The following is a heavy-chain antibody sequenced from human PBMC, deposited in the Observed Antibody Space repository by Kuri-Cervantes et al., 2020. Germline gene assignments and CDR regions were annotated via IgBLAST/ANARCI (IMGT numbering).Heavy chain of an antibody. CDR1: GFTFSDYY. CDR2: ISSSGSTI. V-gene: IGHV3-11*01. J-gene: IGHJ3*02. Sequence: LSLTCAASGFTFSDYYMSWIRQAPGKGLEWVSYISSSGSTIYYADSVKGRFTISRDNAKNSLYLQMNSLRAEDTAVYYCARIGRNDAFDIWGQGTMVTVSS. CDR3: ARIGRNDAFDI.